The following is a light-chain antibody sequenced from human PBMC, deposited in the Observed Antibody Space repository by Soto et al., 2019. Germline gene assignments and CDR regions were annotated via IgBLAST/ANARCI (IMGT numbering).Light chain of an antibody. Sequence: QSALTQPASVSGSPGQSITISCTGTSSDIGGHDYVFWYQQYPGKAPKLLISEVTNRPSGVSRRFSGSKSGNTASLTISGLQAEDEADYYCSSYTISNTLPFVFGTGTKLTVL. V-gene: IGLV2-14*01. CDR3: SSYTISNTLPFV. CDR2: EVT. CDR1: SSDIGGHDY. J-gene: IGLJ1*01.